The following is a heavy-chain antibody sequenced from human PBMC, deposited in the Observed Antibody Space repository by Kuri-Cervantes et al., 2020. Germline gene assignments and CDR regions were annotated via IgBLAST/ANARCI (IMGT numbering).Heavy chain of an antibody. D-gene: IGHD2-21*02. CDR3: ARAYVDVTFDY. Sequence: GGSLRLSCAASGFTFSNYAMSWVRQAPGKGLEWVSVISASGGSTYYADSVKGRFTISRDNSKNTLYLQMNSLRAEDTAVYYCARAYVDVTFDYWGQGTLVTVSS. J-gene: IGHJ4*02. CDR2: ISASGGST. V-gene: IGHV3-23*01. CDR1: GFTFSNYA.